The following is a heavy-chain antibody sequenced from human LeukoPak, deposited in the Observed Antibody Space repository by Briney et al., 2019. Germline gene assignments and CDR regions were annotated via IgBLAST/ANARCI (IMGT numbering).Heavy chain of an antibody. D-gene: IGHD3-10*01. CDR3: AREYYYGSGSPGPFDY. V-gene: IGHV4-39*07. J-gene: IGHJ4*02. CDR1: GGSISSSSYY. Sequence: SETLSLTCTVSGGSISSSSYYWGWIRQPPGKGLEWIGSIYYSGSTYYNPSLKSRVTISVDTSKNRFSLKLSSVTAADTAVYYCAREYYYGSGSPGPFDYWGQGTLVTVSS. CDR2: IYYSGST.